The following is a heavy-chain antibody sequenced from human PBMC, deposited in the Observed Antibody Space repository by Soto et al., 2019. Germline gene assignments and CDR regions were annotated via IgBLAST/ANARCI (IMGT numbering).Heavy chain of an antibody. J-gene: IGHJ6*02. CDR2: IIPIFGTA. CDR3: ARAPFIAAAGDFMGYYYYGMDV. CDR1: GGTFSSYA. Sequence: QVQLVQSGAEVKKPGSSVKVSCKASGGTFSSYAISWVRQAPAQGLEWMGGIIPIFGTANYAQKFQGRVTITADESTSTAYMELSSLRSEDTAVYYCARAPFIAAAGDFMGYYYYGMDVWGQGTTVTVSS. D-gene: IGHD6-13*01. V-gene: IGHV1-69*01.